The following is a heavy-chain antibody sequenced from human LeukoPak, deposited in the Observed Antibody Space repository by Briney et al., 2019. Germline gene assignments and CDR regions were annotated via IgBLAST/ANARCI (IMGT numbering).Heavy chain of an antibody. D-gene: IGHD2-8*01. CDR3: AKWASDNRAFDL. CDR2: GHYSRNT. CDR1: GTSITSYY. V-gene: IGHV4-59*08. J-gene: IGHJ4*02. Sequence: SETLSLTCTVSGTSITSYYWNWIRQAPGQGPEWIGYGHYSRNTKYNPPLKSRVTISVDTSKSQFSLRLSSVTAADTAVYFCAKWASDNRAFDLWGQGTLVTVSS.